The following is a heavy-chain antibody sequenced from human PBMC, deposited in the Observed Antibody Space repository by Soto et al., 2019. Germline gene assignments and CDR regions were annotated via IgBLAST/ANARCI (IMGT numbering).Heavy chain of an antibody. D-gene: IGHD3-16*01. Sequence: EVQLVESGGGLVQPGGSLRLSCAASGFTFSNYAMHWVRRPTGKGLEWVSGIGAAGDTYYPGSVKGRFTISRENAKNSLYLQMNSLRAGDTAVYYCAAGGVTSVAQFDYWGQGTLVTVSS. CDR2: IGAAGDT. CDR1: GFTFSNYA. V-gene: IGHV3-13*01. CDR3: AAGGVTSVAQFDY. J-gene: IGHJ4*02.